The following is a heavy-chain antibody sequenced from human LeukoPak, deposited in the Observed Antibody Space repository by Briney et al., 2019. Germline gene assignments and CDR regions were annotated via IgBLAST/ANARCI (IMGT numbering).Heavy chain of an antibody. D-gene: IGHD2-15*01. CDR2: ISAYNGNT. Sequence: GASVKVSCKASGYTFTSYGISWVRQAPGQGLEWMGWISAYNGNTNYAQKLQGRVTMTTDTSTSTAYMELRSLRSDDTAVYYCARTRSFCSGGSCYFDYWGQGTLVTVSS. CDR1: GYTFTSYG. J-gene: IGHJ4*02. V-gene: IGHV1-18*01. CDR3: ARTRSFCSGGSCYFDY.